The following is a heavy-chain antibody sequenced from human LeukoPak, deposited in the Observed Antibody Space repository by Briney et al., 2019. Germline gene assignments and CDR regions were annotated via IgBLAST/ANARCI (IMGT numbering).Heavy chain of an antibody. CDR2: ISHSGST. J-gene: IGHJ6*04. CDR1: NGSFSAYY. CDR3: ARRYCSGGSCYMRGYYGMDV. D-gene: IGHD2-15*01. V-gene: IGHV4-34*01. Sequence: SETLSLTCAVSNGSFSAYYWSWIRQSPGKGLQWIGEISHSGSTNYNPSLKLRVSISLDTSKNRFSLRLSSVSAADTAVYFCARRYCSGGSCYMRGYYGMDVWATGTTVIVSS.